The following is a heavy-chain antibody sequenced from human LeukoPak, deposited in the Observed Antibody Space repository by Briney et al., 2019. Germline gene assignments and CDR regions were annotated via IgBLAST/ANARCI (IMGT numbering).Heavy chain of an antibody. CDR1: GFTFSSYG. CDR3: ATGDGSSTSCSLRPIDY. Sequence: GGSLRLSCAASGFTFSSYGMHWVRQAPGKGLEWVAVIWYDGSNKYYADSVKGRFTISRDNSKNTLYLQMNSLRAEDTAVYYGATGDGSSTSCSLRPIDYWGQGTLVTVSS. CDR2: IWYDGSNK. J-gene: IGHJ4*02. V-gene: IGHV3-33*01. D-gene: IGHD2-2*01.